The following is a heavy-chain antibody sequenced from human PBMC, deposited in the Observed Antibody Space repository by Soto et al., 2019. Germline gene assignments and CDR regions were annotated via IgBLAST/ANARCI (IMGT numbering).Heavy chain of an antibody. CDR3: ARDLGATKVYYYGMDV. CDR1: GGTFSSYA. J-gene: IGHJ6*02. CDR2: IIPIFGTA. Sequence: SVKVSCKASGGTFSSYAISWVRQAPGQGLEWMGGIIPIFGTANYAQKFQGRVTITADKSTSTAYMELRSLRSDDTAVYYCARDLGATKVYYYGMDVWGQGTMVTVSS. D-gene: IGHD1-26*01. V-gene: IGHV1-69*06.